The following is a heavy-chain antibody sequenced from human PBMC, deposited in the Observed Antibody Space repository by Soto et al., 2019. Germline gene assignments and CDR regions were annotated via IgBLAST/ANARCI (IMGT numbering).Heavy chain of an antibody. J-gene: IGHJ4*02. CDR1: GFTFSSYW. D-gene: IGHD3-22*01. CDR3: AREGSGYYYDY. CDR2: INSDGSST. V-gene: IGHV3-74*01. Sequence: GGSLRLSCAASGFTFSSYWMHWVRQAPGKGLVGVSRINSDGSSTSYADSVKGRFTSSRDNAKNTLYLQMNSLRAEDTAVYYCAREGSGYYYDYWGQGTLVTVSS.